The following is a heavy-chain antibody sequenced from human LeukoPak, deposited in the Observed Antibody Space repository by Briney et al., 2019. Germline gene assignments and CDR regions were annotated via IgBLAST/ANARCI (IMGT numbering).Heavy chain of an antibody. Sequence: SETLSLTCTVSGGSISSYYWSWIRQPPGKGLEWIGHIYYSGSTNYNPSLKSRVTISVDTSKNQFSLKLSSVTAADTAVYYCACIAAAGTRFDYWGQGTLVTVSS. D-gene: IGHD6-13*01. CDR2: IYYSGST. J-gene: IGHJ4*02. CDR3: ACIAAAGTRFDY. V-gene: IGHV4-59*08. CDR1: GGSISSYY.